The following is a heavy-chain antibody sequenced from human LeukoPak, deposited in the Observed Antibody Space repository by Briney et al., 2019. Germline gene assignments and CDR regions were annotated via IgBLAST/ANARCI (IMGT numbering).Heavy chain of an antibody. D-gene: IGHD6-19*01. CDR3: ARVLGRQIAVAGDDY. CDR2: ISTYNGNT. CDR1: GYTFTDYG. Sequence: GASVKVSCKASGYTFTDYGIHWVRQAPGQGLEWMGWISTYNGNTNYVQNLQGRVAMTTDASTSTAFMELRSLRSDDTAVYYCARVLGRQIAVAGDDYWGRGTLVTVSS. V-gene: IGHV1-18*01. J-gene: IGHJ4*02.